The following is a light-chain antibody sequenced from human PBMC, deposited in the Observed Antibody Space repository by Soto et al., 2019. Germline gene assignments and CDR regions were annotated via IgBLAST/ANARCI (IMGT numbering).Light chain of an antibody. CDR3: QQART. J-gene: IGKJ1*01. Sequence: IVMTQSPSTLSVSPGERATLSCRASQSVSSNLAWYQQKPGQAPRLLIYGASTRATGIPARFSGSGSGTAFTLTLSSRQSEDFAVYSCQQARTVGQGTKVEIK. V-gene: IGKV3-15*01. CDR1: QSVSSN. CDR2: GAS.